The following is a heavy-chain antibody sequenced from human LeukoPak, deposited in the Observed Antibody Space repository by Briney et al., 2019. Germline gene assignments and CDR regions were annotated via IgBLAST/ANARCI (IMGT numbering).Heavy chain of an antibody. CDR2: IYYSGST. CDR3: ARTSHAYDYVWGSYHLFFDY. D-gene: IGHD3-16*02. J-gene: IGHJ4*02. CDR1: GGSISSGGYS. Sequence: SQTLSLTCAVSGGSISSGGYSWSWIRQPPGKGLEWIGYIYYSGSTYYNPSLKSRVTISVDTSKNQFSLKLSSVTAADTAVYYCARTSHAYDYVWGSYHLFFDYWGQGTLVTVSS. V-gene: IGHV4-31*11.